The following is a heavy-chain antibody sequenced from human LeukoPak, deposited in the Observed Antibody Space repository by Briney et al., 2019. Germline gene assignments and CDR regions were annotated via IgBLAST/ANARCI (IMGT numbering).Heavy chain of an antibody. CDR2: MNPNSGNT. V-gene: IGHV1-8*01. J-gene: IGHJ5*02. CDR1: GYTFTSYD. D-gene: IGHD6-6*01. Sequence: GASVKVSCKASGYTFTSYDINWVRQATGQGLEWMGWMNPNSGNTGYAQKFQGRVTMTRNTSISTAYMELSSLRSEDTAVYYCARAPPSSNWFDPWGRGTLVTVSS. CDR3: ARAPPSSNWFDP.